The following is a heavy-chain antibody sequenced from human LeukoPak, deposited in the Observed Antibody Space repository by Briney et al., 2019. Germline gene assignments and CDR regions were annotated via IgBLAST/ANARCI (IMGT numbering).Heavy chain of an antibody. CDR1: GGSFSGSY. CDR2: INHSGST. Sequence: PSETLSLTCAVYGGSFSGSYWSWIRQPPGKGLEWIGEINHSGSTNYNPSLKSQVTISIDTSKNQFSLKLRSVTAADTAVYYCTRSPPPGATAYGVVDLWGQGTLVTVSS. V-gene: IGHV4-34*01. CDR3: TRSPPPGATAYGVVDL. D-gene: IGHD3-16*01. J-gene: IGHJ4*02.